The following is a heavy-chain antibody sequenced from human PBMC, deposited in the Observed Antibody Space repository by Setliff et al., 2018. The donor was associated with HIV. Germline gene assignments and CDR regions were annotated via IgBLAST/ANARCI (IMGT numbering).Heavy chain of an antibody. V-gene: IGHV4-59*01. J-gene: IGHJ3*02. Sequence: PSETLSLTCTVSGGSISSYYWSWIRQPPGKGLEWIGYIYYSGSTNYKPSLKSRVTISVDTSRNHFSLKLISVTAADTAVYYCAREITYDYVWGSFRQGAFDIWGQGTLVTVSS. CDR3: AREITYDYVWGSFRQGAFDI. D-gene: IGHD3-16*01. CDR2: IYYSGST. CDR1: GGSISSYY.